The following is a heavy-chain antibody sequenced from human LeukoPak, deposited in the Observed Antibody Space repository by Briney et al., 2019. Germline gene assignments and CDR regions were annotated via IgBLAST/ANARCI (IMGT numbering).Heavy chain of an antibody. Sequence: PGGSLRLSCAASGFTFSTYAMNWVRQGPGEGLEWVSSISSSSSYIYYADSVKGRFTISRDNAKNSLYLQMNSLRAEDTAVYYCARVGGDYWGQGTLVTVSS. J-gene: IGHJ4*02. CDR3: ARVGGDY. CDR1: GFTFSTYA. D-gene: IGHD3-3*01. V-gene: IGHV3-21*01. CDR2: ISSSSSYI.